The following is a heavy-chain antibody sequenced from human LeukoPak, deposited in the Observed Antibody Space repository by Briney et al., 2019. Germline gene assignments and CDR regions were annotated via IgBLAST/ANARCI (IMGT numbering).Heavy chain of an antibody. V-gene: IGHV1-46*01. Sequence: ASVKVSCKASGYTFTSYYMHWVRQAPGQGLEWMGIINPSGGSTSYAQKFQGRVTMTRDTSTSTVYMELSSMRSEDTAVYYCARENDSSGYRNWFDPWGQGTLVTVSS. CDR3: ARENDSSGYRNWFDP. D-gene: IGHD3-22*01. CDR1: GYTFTSYY. CDR2: INPSGGST. J-gene: IGHJ5*02.